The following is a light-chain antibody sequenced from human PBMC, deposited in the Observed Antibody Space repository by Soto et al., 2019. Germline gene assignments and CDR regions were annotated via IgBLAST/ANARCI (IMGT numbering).Light chain of an antibody. CDR1: QSISSSF. CDR3: QQYGSSPFT. Sequence: EIVLTQSPGTLSLSPGESATLSCRASQSISSSFFAWYQHKPGQAPRLLIYGTSNRATGIPDRFSGSGSGTDFTLTISRLEPEDFAVYYCQQYGSSPFTFGPGTKGDIK. CDR2: GTS. V-gene: IGKV3-20*01. J-gene: IGKJ3*01.